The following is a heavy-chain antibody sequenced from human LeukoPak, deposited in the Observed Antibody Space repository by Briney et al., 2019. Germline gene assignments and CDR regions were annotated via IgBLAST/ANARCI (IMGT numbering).Heavy chain of an antibody. V-gene: IGHV4-39*07. CDR3: ARDGKGVPAALFDI. CDR1: GGSISSSSYY. J-gene: IGHJ3*02. CDR2: IYYSGST. Sequence: PSETLSLTCTVSGGSISSSSYYWGWIRQPPGKGLEWIGSIYYSGSTYYNPSLKSRVTISVDTSKNQFSLKLSSVTAADTAVYYCARDGKGVPAALFDIWGQGTMVTVSS. D-gene: IGHD2-2*01.